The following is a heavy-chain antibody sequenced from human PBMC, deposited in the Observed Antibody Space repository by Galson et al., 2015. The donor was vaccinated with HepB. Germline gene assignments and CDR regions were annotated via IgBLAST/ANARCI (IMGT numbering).Heavy chain of an antibody. J-gene: IGHJ3*02. CDR1: GSSFSSYT. Sequence: SLRLSCAASGSSFSSYTMNWVRQTPGKGLQWVSYISTNGDTIHYADSVKGRFTIARDNAKNTMWLQMNSLRAEDTAVYYCATTKFGRGAYWTFEIWGRGPLVTVSS. CDR3: ATTKFGRGAYWTFEI. CDR2: ISTNGDTI. D-gene: IGHD4/OR15-4a*01. V-gene: IGHV3-48*01.